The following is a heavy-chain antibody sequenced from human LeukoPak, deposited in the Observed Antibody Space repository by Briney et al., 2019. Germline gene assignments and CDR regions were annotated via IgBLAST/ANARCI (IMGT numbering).Heavy chain of an antibody. CDR1: GYTFTGYY. D-gene: IGHD3-16*01. J-gene: IGHJ4*02. CDR2: INPNSGGT. Sequence: ASVKVSCKASGYTFTGYYMHWVRQAPGQGLEWMGWINPNSGGTNYAQKFQGMVTMTRDTSISTAYMELSRLRSDDTAVYYCARFDYVWGSYEIDYWGQGTLVSVSS. V-gene: IGHV1-2*02. CDR3: ARFDYVWGSYEIDY.